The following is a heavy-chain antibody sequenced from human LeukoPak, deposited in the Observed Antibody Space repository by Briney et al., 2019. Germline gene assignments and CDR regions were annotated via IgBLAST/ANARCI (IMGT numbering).Heavy chain of an antibody. J-gene: IGHJ5*02. Sequence: GGSLRLSCAVSGFTVSGDYMSWVRQAPGKGLEWVSVIYSGGSTYYADSVKGRFTISRDNSKNTLYLQMNSLRVEDTAVYYCARHDWFDPWGQGTLVTVSS. V-gene: IGHV3-53*01. CDR2: IYSGGST. CDR1: GFTVSGDY. CDR3: ARHDWFDP.